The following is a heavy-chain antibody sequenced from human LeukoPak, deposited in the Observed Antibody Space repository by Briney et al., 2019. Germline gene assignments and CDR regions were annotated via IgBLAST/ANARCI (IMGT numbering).Heavy chain of an antibody. D-gene: IGHD2-2*01. CDR3: ARDFSTYYYMDV. V-gene: IGHV1-2*02. CDR2: INPNSGGT. CDR1: GYTFTDYY. Sequence: ASVKVSCKASGYTFTDYYMHWVRQAPGQGLEWMGWINPNSGGTNYAQKFQGRVTMTRDTSISTAYMELSRLRSDDTAVYYCARDFSTYYYMDVWGKGTTVTVSS. J-gene: IGHJ6*03.